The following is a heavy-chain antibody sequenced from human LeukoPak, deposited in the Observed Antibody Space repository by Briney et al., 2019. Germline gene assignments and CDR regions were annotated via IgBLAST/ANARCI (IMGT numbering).Heavy chain of an antibody. Sequence: SETLSLTCTVSGGSISSYYWSWIRQPPGKGLEWIGYIYYSGSTNYNPSLKRRVTISVATSKNQFSLKLSSVTAADTAVYYCARVGDSSGYYYDYWGQGTLVTVSS. D-gene: IGHD3-22*01. CDR1: GGSISSYY. J-gene: IGHJ4*02. CDR3: ARVGDSSGYYYDY. V-gene: IGHV4-59*01. CDR2: IYYSGST.